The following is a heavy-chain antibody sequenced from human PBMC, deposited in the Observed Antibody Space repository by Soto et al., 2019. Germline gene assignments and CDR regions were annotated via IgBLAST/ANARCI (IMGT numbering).Heavy chain of an antibody. Sequence: PSETLSLTCTVSGASITSYHWSWIRQPAGKGLEWIGRIYASGSTNYSPSLKSRVTFSIDTSKNQFSLKLNSVTAADTAVYYCAREGYYEVVYWGQGALVTVSS. D-gene: IGHD3-22*01. CDR3: AREGYYEVVY. CDR2: IYASGST. CDR1: GASITSYH. J-gene: IGHJ4*02. V-gene: IGHV4-4*07.